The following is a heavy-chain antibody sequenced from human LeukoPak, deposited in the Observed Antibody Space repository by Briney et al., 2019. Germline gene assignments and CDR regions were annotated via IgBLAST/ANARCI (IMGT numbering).Heavy chain of an antibody. CDR3: ARGFCSGGSCYLFDS. CDR1: GGSISGSY. CDR2: IYSSGST. J-gene: IGHJ4*02. V-gene: IGHV4-4*07. D-gene: IGHD2-15*01. Sequence: PSETLSLTCTVSGGSISGSYWSWIRQPAGKGLEWIGRIYSSGSTYYNPSLKSRVTMSVDTSKNQVSLKLNSVTAADTAVYYCARGFCSGGSCYLFDSWGQGTLVTVSS.